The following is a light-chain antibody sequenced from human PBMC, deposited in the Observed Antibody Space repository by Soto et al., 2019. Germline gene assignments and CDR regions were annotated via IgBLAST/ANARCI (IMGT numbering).Light chain of an antibody. J-gene: IGLJ2*01. CDR2: EVT. Sequence: QSALTQPASVSGSPGQSITISCTGSGSDVGAYNYVSWYQQHPDKAPKLLIFEVTNRPSGVSDRFYGSKSGNTASLTISSLQAEDEADYYCSSYTSSSTPEVFGGGTKLTVL. V-gene: IGLV2-14*01. CDR3: SSYTSSSTPEV. CDR1: GSDVGAYNY.